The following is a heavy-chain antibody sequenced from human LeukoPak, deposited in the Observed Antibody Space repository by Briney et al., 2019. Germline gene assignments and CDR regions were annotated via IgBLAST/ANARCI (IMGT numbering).Heavy chain of an antibody. J-gene: IGHJ4*02. CDR1: GFTFSSYE. CDR2: ISSSGSTI. D-gene: IGHD6-6*01. CDR3: TRNDYSTSFFDY. V-gene: IGHV3-48*03. Sequence: GGSLRLSCAASGFTFSSYEMNWVRQAPGKGLEWVSYISSSGSTIYYADSVKGRFTISRDNAKNSLYLQMHSLRAEDTAVYYCTRNDYSTSFFDYWGQGTLVTVSS.